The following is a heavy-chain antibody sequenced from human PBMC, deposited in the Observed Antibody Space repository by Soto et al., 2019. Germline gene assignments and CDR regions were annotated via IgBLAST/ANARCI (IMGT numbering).Heavy chain of an antibody. CDR3: ARDAHF. CDR2: INPNRGDT. J-gene: IGHJ4*02. CDR1: GYTFTGYY. V-gene: IGHV1-2*02. D-gene: IGHD3-3*02. Sequence: APEKVSCRASGYTFTGYYLHWVRQAPGQGLEWMGWINPNRGDTSYAQKFQGRLAMTRNMSTSTVYLELSSLKSDDTAVFYCARDAHFWGQGSLGTVSS.